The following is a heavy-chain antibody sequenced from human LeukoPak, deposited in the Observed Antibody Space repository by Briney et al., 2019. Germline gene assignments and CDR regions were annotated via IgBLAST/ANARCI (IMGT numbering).Heavy chain of an antibody. Sequence: PGGSLRLSCAASGFTFSSYAMSWVRQAPGKGLEWVSGISPSGGTIYYADSVKGRFTVSRDNSKNTLYLQMNSLRAEDTAVYYCANRGNTVTTLDYWGQGTLVTVSS. CDR1: GFTFSSYA. J-gene: IGHJ4*02. CDR3: ANRGNTVTTLDY. D-gene: IGHD4-17*01. V-gene: IGHV3-23*01. CDR2: ISPSGGTI.